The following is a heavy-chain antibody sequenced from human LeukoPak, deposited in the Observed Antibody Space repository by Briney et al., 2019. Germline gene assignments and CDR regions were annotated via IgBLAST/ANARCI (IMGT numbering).Heavy chain of an antibody. CDR1: GFTFSSYA. V-gene: IGHV3-23*01. J-gene: IGHJ1*01. CDR2: ISGSGGST. D-gene: IGHD3-22*01. CDR3: AKDWPYYYDSSGYFAEYFQH. Sequence: GGSLRLSCAASGFTFSSYAMSWVRQAPGKGLEWVSAISGSGGSTYYADSVKGRFTISRDNSKNTLYLQMNSLRAEDTAVYYCAKDWPYYYDSSGYFAEYFQHWGQGTLVTVSS.